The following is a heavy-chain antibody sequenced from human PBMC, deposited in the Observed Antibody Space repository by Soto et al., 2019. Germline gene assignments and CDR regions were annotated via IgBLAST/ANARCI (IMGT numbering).Heavy chain of an antibody. CDR1: GDSVSSNSAA. V-gene: IGHV6-1*01. Sequence: PSQTLSLTCDISGDSVSSNSAAWNWIRQTPSRGLEWLGRTYYKSKWYNNYALSVQSRITVNPDTSKKQFSLQLNSVTPEDTAVYYCARGSWDDVSGHYYMDVWGKGTTVTVSS. D-gene: IGHD1-1*01. J-gene: IGHJ6*03. CDR3: ARGSWDDVSGHYYMDV. CDR2: TYYKSKWYN.